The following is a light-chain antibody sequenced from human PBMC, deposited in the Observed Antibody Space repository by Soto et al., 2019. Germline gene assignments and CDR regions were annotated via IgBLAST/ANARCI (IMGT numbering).Light chain of an antibody. J-gene: IGLJ1*01. CDR2: EVS. V-gene: IGLV2-14*01. Sequence: QSALTQPASVSGSPGQSITISCTGTGSDVGSYKYVSWYQQHPGKAPKLIIFEVSNRPSGVSDRLSGSKSGNRASLTISGLQAEDEADYYCSSYTSISSLGVFGTGTKVTVL. CDR3: SSYTSISSLGV. CDR1: GSDVGSYKY.